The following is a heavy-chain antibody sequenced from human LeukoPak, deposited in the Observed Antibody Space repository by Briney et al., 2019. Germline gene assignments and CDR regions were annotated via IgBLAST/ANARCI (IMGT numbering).Heavy chain of an antibody. V-gene: IGHV1-46*03. CDR1: GYTFTSYY. D-gene: IGHD3-10*01. CDR3: ARDSPLYGSGSYYNDEYFQH. CDR2: INPSGGST. Sequence: ASVKVSCKASGYTFTSYYMHWVRQAPGQGREWMGIINPSGGSTSYAQKFQGRVTMTRDTSASTVYMELSSLRSEDTAVYYCARDSPLYGSGSYYNDEYFQHWGQGTLVTVSS. J-gene: IGHJ1*01.